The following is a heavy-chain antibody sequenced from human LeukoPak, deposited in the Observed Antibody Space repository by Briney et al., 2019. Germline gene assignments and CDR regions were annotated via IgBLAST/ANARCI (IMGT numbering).Heavy chain of an antibody. CDR3: ARTGKMTVPAAKVDAFDI. CDR1: GGIFSSYA. CDR2: IIPIFGTA. Sequence: SVKVSCKASGGIFSSYAISWVRQAPGQGLEWMGGIIPIFGTANYAQKFQGRVTITADESTSTAYMELSSLRSEDTAVYYCARTGKMTVPAAKVDAFDIWGQGTMVTVSS. V-gene: IGHV1-69*01. J-gene: IGHJ3*02. D-gene: IGHD2-2*01.